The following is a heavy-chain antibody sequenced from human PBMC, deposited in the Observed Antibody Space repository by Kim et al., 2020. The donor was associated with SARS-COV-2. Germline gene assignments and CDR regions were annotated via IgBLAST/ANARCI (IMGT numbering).Heavy chain of an antibody. CDR3: ARHPIGYSYGPGFDY. CDR2: IYYSGST. CDR1: GGSISSYY. V-gene: IGHV4-59*08. J-gene: IGHJ4*02. Sequence: SETLSLTCTVSGGSISSYYWSWIRQPPGKGLEWIGYIYYSGSTNYNPSLKSRVTISVDTSKNQFPLKLSSVTAADTAVYYCARHPIGYSYGPGFDYWGQGTLVTVSS. D-gene: IGHD5-18*01.